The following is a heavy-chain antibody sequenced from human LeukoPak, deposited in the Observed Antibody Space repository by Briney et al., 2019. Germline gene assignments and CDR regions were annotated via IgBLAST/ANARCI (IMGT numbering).Heavy chain of an antibody. Sequence: PSETLSLTCTVSGGSISSSSYYWGWIRPPPGKGLEWNGWIYCSGSTYYNPSLKSRVTISVDTSKNQFSLKLSSVTAADTAVYYCARLYVYYYYMGVWGKGTTVTVSS. CDR2: IYCSGST. CDR1: GGSISSSSYY. CDR3: ARLYVYYYYMGV. D-gene: IGHD3-16*01. J-gene: IGHJ6*03. V-gene: IGHV4-39*01.